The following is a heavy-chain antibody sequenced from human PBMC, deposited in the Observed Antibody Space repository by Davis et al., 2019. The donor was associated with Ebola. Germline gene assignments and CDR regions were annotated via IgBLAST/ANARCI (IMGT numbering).Heavy chain of an antibody. Sequence: GGSLRLSFAASGFTFSSYGMNWVRQAPGKGLEWVSFISISSGTIYYADSVKGRFTISRDNAKNSLYLQMNSLRDEDTAVYYCARSLYNWNYVQWFDPWGQGTLVTVSS. CDR2: ISISSGTI. D-gene: IGHD1-7*01. CDR1: GFTFSSYG. CDR3: ARSLYNWNYVQWFDP. J-gene: IGHJ5*02. V-gene: IGHV3-48*02.